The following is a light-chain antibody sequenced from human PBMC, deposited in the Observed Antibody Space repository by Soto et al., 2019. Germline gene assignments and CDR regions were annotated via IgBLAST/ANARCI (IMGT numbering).Light chain of an antibody. J-gene: IGLJ3*02. Sequence: QSALTQPASVSGSPGQSITISCTGTGSDVGGYNYVSWYQQHPGKAPKLMIYEVDNRPSGVSNRFSGSESGNTASLIISGLQAGDEADYYCNSYTASGTWVFGGGTKLTVL. CDR2: EVD. CDR1: GSDVGGYNY. V-gene: IGLV2-14*03. CDR3: NSYTASGTWV.